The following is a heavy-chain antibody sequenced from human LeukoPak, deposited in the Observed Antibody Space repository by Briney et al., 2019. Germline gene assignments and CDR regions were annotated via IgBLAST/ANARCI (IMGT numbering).Heavy chain of an antibody. CDR3: ARDALYYGTGSYGDY. Sequence: GGSLRLSCAASGFTFSTYLMMWVRQAPGKGLKWVANINQDGSTQWYVDSVRGRFTISRDNARDSLYLQMNRLRAEDTAVYYCARDALYYGTGSYGDYWGQGALVTVSS. J-gene: IGHJ4*02. CDR2: INQDGSTQ. V-gene: IGHV3-7*01. D-gene: IGHD3-10*01. CDR1: GFTFSTYL.